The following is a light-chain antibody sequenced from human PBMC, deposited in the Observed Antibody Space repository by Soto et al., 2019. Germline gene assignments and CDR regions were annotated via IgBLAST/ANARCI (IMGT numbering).Light chain of an antibody. CDR1: QSVSTN. CDR2: GAS. CDR3: QQYNNWPPWT. Sequence: EIVMTQSPAALSVSPGERVTLSCRASQSVSTNVAWYQQKPGHSPRLLIYGASTRATTIPARFSGSGSGTDFTLTISSLQSEDFAVYYCQQYNNWPPWTFGQGTKVEIK. V-gene: IGKV3-15*01. J-gene: IGKJ1*01.